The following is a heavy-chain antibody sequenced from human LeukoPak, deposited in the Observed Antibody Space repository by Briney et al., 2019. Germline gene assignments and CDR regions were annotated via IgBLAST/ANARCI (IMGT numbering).Heavy chain of an antibody. CDR3: AKEIPVVVHRYGMDV. D-gene: IGHD2-15*01. J-gene: IGHJ6*02. CDR1: GFTFSSYA. Sequence: GASLRLSCAASGFTFSSYAMSWVHQAPGKGLEWVSAISGSGGRVYYADSVKGRFTISRDKSKNTLYLQMNSLRAEDTAVYYCAKEIPVVVHRYGMDVWGQGTTVTVSS. V-gene: IGHV3-23*01. CDR2: ISGSGGRV.